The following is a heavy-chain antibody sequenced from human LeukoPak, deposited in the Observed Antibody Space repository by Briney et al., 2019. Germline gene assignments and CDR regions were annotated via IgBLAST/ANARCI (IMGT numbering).Heavy chain of an antibody. CDR3: AKEIYYDSTGPQY. D-gene: IGHD3-22*01. CDR1: GFTFSSYG. CDR2: ISGSGGST. Sequence: GGTLGLSCAASGFTFSSYGMSWVRQAPGKGLEWVSAISGSGGSTYYADSVKGRFTISRDNSKNTLYLQMNSLRAEDTAVYHCAKEIYYDSTGPQYWGQGTLVTVSS. J-gene: IGHJ4*02. V-gene: IGHV3-23*01.